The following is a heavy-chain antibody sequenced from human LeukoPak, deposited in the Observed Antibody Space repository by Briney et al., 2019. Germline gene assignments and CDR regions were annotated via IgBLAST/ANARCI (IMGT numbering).Heavy chain of an antibody. V-gene: IGHV4-31*03. D-gene: IGHD2-15*01. CDR3: ARDVGFCSGGSCYPYNWFDP. Sequence: PSQTLSLTCTVSGGSITNDNYFWSWIRQHPGKGLEWIGYIYYSGNTYYNPSLKSRVTMSVDTSKNQFSLKLCSMTAADTAVYHCARDVGFCSGGSCYPYNWFDPWGQGTLVTVSS. CDR2: IYYSGNT. CDR1: GGSITNDNYF. J-gene: IGHJ5*02.